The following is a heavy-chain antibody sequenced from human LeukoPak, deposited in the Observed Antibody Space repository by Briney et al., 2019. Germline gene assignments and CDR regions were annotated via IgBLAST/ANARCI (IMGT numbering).Heavy chain of an antibody. CDR1: GGSISSYY. CDR2: IYYSGSI. V-gene: IGHV4-59*01. Sequence: SETLSLTCTVSGGSISSYYWSWIRQPPGKGLEWIGYIYYSGSINYNPSLKSRVTISGDTSKNQFSLKLSSVTAADTAVYFCAREYSSGLSWFDPWGQGTLVTVSS. CDR3: AREYSSGLSWFDP. J-gene: IGHJ5*02. D-gene: IGHD6-19*01.